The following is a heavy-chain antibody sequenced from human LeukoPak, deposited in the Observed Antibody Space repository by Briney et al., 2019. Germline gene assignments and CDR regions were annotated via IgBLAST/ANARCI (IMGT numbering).Heavy chain of an antibody. CDR2: IYYSGST. D-gene: IGHD1-26*01. CDR1: GASISSGSYY. CDR3: ARGGNAFDI. Sequence: PSETLSLSCSVSGASISSGSYYWSWIRQPPGKGLEWIGYIYYSGSTNYNPSLKSRLTISVDTSKNQFSLKLSSVTAADTAVYYCARGGNAFDIWGQGTMVTVSS. J-gene: IGHJ3*02. V-gene: IGHV4-61*01.